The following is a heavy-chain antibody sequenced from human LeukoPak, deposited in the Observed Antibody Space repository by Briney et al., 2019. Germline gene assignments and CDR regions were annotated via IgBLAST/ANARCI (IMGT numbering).Heavy chain of an antibody. CDR2: INPNSGGT. V-gene: IGHV1-2*02. CDR3: ARVKTMIIVVSLFDY. D-gene: IGHD3-22*01. CDR1: GYTFTGYY. J-gene: IGHJ4*02. Sequence: ASVKVSCKASGYTFTGYYMHWVRQAPGQGLEWMGWINPNSGGTNYAQKFQGRVTMTRDTSISTAFMELSRPTSDDTAVYYCARVKTMIIVVSLFDYWGQGTLVTVSS.